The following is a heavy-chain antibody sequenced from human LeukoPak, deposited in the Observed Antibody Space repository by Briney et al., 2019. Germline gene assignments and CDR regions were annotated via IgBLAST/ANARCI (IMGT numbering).Heavy chain of an antibody. CDR2: IYTSGST. CDR1: GGSISSGSYY. V-gene: IGHV4-61*02. CDR3: ARAVVVEESDAFDI. D-gene: IGHD2-15*01. Sequence: PSETLSLTCTVSGGSISSGSYYWSWIRQPAGKGLEWIGRIYTSGSTNYNPSLKSRVTISVDTSKNQFSLKLSSVTAADTAVYYCARAVVVEESDAFDIWGQGTMVTVSS. J-gene: IGHJ3*02.